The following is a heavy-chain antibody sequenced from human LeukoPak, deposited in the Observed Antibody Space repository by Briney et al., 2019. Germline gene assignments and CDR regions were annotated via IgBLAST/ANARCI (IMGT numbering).Heavy chain of an antibody. Sequence: SGGSLRLSCAASGFTFSSYEMNWVRQAPGKGLEWVSYISSSGSTIYYADSVKGRFTISRDNAKNSLYLQMNSLRAEDTAVYYCARYPDRAAGTLWFDPWGQGTLVTVSS. CDR3: ARYPDRAAGTLWFDP. CDR2: ISSSGSTI. D-gene: IGHD6-13*01. V-gene: IGHV3-48*03. CDR1: GFTFSSYE. J-gene: IGHJ5*02.